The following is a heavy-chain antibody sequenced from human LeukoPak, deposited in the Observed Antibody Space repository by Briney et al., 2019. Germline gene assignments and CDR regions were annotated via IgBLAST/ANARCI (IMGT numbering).Heavy chain of an antibody. V-gene: IGHV3-30*02. CDR2: IRYDGSNK. Sequence: GGSLRLSCAASGFTFSSYGIHWVRQAPGKGLEWVAFIRYDGSNKYYADSVKGRFTISRDNSKNTLYQQMNSLRAEDTAVYYCAKDGTGGALDYWGQGTLVAVSS. CDR3: AKDGTGGALDY. D-gene: IGHD3-16*01. CDR1: GFTFSSYG. J-gene: IGHJ4*02.